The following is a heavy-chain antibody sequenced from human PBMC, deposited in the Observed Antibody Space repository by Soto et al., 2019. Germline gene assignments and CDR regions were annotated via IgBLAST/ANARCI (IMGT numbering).Heavy chain of an antibody. CDR2: IKQDGSEK. CDR1: GFTFSSYW. J-gene: IGHJ4*02. V-gene: IGHV3-7*01. Sequence: EVQLVESGGGLVQPGGSLRLSCAASGFTFSSYWMSWVRQAPGKGLEWVANIKQDGSEKYYVDSVKGRLTISRDNAKNSLYLQMNSLRAEDTAVYYCARDEEYQLLTGIEYWGQGTLVTVS. CDR3: ARDEEYQLLTGIEY. D-gene: IGHD2-2*01.